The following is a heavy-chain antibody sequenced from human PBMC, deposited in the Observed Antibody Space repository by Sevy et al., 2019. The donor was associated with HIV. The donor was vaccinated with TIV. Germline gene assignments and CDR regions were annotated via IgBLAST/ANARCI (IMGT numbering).Heavy chain of an antibody. D-gene: IGHD3-3*02. CDR3: ARDGRGISAFDI. CDR2: ISGNGENT. CDR1: EFTFSSHA. V-gene: IGHV3-23*01. Sequence: GGSLRLSCTASEFTFSSHAVSWVRQAPGKGLEWASAISGNGENTHYADSVRGRFIISRDNFKNTLYLQMNSLRAEDTALYYCARDGRGISAFDIWGQGTMVTVSS. J-gene: IGHJ3*02.